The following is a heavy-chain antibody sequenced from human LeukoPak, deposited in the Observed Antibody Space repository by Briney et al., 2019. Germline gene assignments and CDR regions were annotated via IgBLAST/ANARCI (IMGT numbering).Heavy chain of an antibody. J-gene: IGHJ3*02. D-gene: IGHD1-26*01. CDR1: GFTFGRYW. CDR3: AKGGYWGLPEAFDI. Sequence: PGGSLRLSCADSGFTFGRYWMHWVRQAPGKGLVWVSHITTDGSGTSYADSVKGRFTISRDNAKNSLYLQMNSLRAEDMALYYCAKGGYWGLPEAFDIWGQGTMVTVSS. V-gene: IGHV3-74*01. CDR2: ITTDGSGT.